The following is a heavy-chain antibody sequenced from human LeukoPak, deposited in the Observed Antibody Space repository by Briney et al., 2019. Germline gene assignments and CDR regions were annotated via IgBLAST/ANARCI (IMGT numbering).Heavy chain of an antibody. Sequence: GGSLRLSCAASGFTFSSYSMNWVRQAPGKGLEWVSYISSSSSTIYYADSVKGRFTISRDNAKNSLYLRMNSLRAEDTAVYYCARGDCSSTSCQGAFDYWGQGTLVTVSS. D-gene: IGHD2-2*01. CDR1: GFTFSSYS. J-gene: IGHJ4*02. V-gene: IGHV3-48*01. CDR2: ISSSSSTI. CDR3: ARGDCSSTSCQGAFDY.